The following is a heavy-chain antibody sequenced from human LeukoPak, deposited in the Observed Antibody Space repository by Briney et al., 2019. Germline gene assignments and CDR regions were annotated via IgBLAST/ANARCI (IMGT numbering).Heavy chain of an antibody. CDR2: MDPNSGNT. CDR3: ARGMTHEPTARKRFYYYYYMDV. J-gene: IGHJ6*03. Sequence: ASVKVSCKASGYTFTSYDINWVRQATGQGLEWMGWMDPNSGNTGYAQKFQGRVTMTRNTSISTAYMELSSLRSEDTAVYYCARGMTHEPTARKRFYYYYYMDVWGKGTTVTVSS. D-gene: IGHD1-14*01. V-gene: IGHV1-8*01. CDR1: GYTFTSYD.